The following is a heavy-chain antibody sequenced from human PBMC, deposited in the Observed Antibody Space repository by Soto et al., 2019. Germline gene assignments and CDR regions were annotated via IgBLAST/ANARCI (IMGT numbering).Heavy chain of an antibody. CDR3: PRSLYCSGCSCYFDF. V-gene: IGHV2-5*01. Sequence: QITLKESGPTLVKPTQTLTLTCTFSVFSLSISGVGVGGIRQPPGKALEWLALIYWNDDTFCTPSLKSRLTLTKDTSKKQGVLTMTNLDRVDTVTYDCPRSLYCSGCSCYFDFWGQGTLVTVS. CDR2: IYWNDDT. CDR1: VFSLSISGVG. D-gene: IGHD2-15*01. J-gene: IGHJ4*02.